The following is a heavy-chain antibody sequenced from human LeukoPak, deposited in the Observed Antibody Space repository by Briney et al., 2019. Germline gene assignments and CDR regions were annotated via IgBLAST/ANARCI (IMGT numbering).Heavy chain of an antibody. CDR1: GYTFTSYG. V-gene: IGHV1-18*01. CDR2: NSAYNGNT. D-gene: IGHD4-23*01. Sequence: ASVKVSCKASGYTFTSYGISWVRQAPGQGLEWMGWNSAYNGNTNYAQKLQGRVTMTTDTSTSTAYMELRSLRSDDTAVYYCAKDHVSRWPQEGMDVWGQGTTVTVSS. CDR3: AKDHVSRWPQEGMDV. J-gene: IGHJ6*02.